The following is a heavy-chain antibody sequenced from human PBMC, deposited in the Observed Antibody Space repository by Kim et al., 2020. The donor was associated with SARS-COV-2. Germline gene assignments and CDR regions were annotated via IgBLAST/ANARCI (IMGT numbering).Heavy chain of an antibody. CDR3: ARGLEPYRIAVAGAAFDY. CDR2: IYYSGST. V-gene: IGHV4-59*01. D-gene: IGHD6-19*01. Sequence: SETLSLTCTVSGGSISSYYWSWIRQPPGKGLEWIGYIYYSGSTNYNPSLKSRVTISVDTSKNQFSLKMSSVTAADTAVYYCARGLEPYRIAVAGAAFDY. CDR1: GGSISSYY. J-gene: IGHJ4*01.